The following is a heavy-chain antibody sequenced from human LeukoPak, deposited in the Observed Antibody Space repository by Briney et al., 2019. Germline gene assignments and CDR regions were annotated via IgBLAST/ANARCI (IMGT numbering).Heavy chain of an antibody. D-gene: IGHD2-15*01. CDR1: GYTFTSYA. CDR3: ARDVGPYYYYYYMDV. CDR2: INAGNGNT. Sequence: GASVKVSCKASGYTFTSYAMHWVRQAPGQRLEWMGWINAGNGNTKYSQKFQGRVTITRDTSASTAYMELSSLRSEDTAVYYCARDVGPYYYYYYMDVWGKGTTVTVSS. V-gene: IGHV1-3*01. J-gene: IGHJ6*03.